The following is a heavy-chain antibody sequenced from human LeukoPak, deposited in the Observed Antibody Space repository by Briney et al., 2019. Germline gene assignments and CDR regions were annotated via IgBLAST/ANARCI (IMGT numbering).Heavy chain of an antibody. D-gene: IGHD5-18*01. J-gene: IGHJ4*02. CDR2: VTKSGTT. CDR3: ARSTAMAYTKFDY. CDR1: GDSISSHY. Sequence: SETLSLTCNVSGDSISSHYWSWTRQSPGKGLEWIGYVTKSGTTKFNPSLKSRVTISRDTSKNQISLRLSSVTAADTAVYYCARSTAMAYTKFDYWGQGTLVTVSS. V-gene: IGHV4-59*11.